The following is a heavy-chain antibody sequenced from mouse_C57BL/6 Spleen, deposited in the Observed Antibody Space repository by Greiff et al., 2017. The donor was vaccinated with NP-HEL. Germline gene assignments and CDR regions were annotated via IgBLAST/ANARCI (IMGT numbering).Heavy chain of an antibody. CDR3: ARAGDYIYFDY. CDR2: INPSSGYT. D-gene: IGHD2-4*01. J-gene: IGHJ2*01. Sequence: QVQLQQSGAELARPGASVKMSCKASGYTFTSYTMHWVKQRPGQGLEWIGYINPSSGYTKYNQKFKDKATLTANKSSSTAYMQLSSLTSEDSAVYYCARAGDYIYFDYWGQGTTLTVSS. V-gene: IGHV1-4*01. CDR1: GYTFTSYT.